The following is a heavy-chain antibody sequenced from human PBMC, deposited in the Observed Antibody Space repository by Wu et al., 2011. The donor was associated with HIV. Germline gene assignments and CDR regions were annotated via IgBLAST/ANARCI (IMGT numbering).Heavy chain of an antibody. J-gene: IGHJ4*03. D-gene: IGHD1-26*01. CDR1: EDTFSSNA. CDR3: ARDRVGANMD. Sequence: QVQLVQSGAEVKKPGSSVRVSCKAPEDTFSSNAFSWVRQAPGQGLEWMGWSSTYNGKTNYVQKLQGRVTMTTDTSTRTAYMELRSLRSDDTAVYYCARDRVGANMDWGPGTLVTVSS. CDR2: SSTYNGKT. V-gene: IGHV1-18*01.